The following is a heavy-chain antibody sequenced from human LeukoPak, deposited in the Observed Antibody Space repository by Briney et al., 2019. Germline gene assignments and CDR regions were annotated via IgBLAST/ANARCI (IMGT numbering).Heavy chain of an antibody. CDR1: GFTFSNYG. D-gene: IGHD6-6*01. Sequence: GGSLRLSCAASGFTFSNYGMHRVRQAPGKGLEWVAVIWYDGSNKYYADSVKGRFTISRDNSKNTLYLQMNSLRAEDTAVYYCARAVDSSSSNIDYWGQGTLVTVSS. CDR2: IWYDGSNK. V-gene: IGHV3-33*01. CDR3: ARAVDSSSSNIDY. J-gene: IGHJ4*02.